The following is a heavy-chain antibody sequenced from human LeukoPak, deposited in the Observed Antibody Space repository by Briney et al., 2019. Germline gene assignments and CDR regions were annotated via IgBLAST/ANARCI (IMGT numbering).Heavy chain of an antibody. CDR1: GGSISSSSYY. D-gene: IGHD3-9*01. Sequence: SETLSLTCTVSGGSISSSSYYWSWIRQPPGKGLEWIGEINHSGSTNYNPSLKSRVTISVDTSKNQFSLKLSSVTAADTAVYYCARGLRYFVYWGQGTLVTVSS. V-gene: IGHV4-39*07. CDR3: ARGLRYFVY. J-gene: IGHJ4*02. CDR2: INHSGST.